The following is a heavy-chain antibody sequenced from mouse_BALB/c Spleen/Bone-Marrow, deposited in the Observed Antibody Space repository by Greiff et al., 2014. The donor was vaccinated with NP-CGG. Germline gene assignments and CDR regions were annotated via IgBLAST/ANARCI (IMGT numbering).Heavy chain of an antibody. V-gene: IGHV1-80*01. CDR2: IYPGDGDT. CDR3: ARGGISVDY. Sequence: VMLVESGAELVRPESSVKISCESSGYVFSTYWINWVKQRPGQGLEWIGQIYPGDGDTDYNGKFKDKATLTADKSSNTDYMQLSSLTSEDSAVYFCARGGISVDYWGQGTTLTVSS. CDR1: GYVFSTYW. J-gene: IGHJ2*01.